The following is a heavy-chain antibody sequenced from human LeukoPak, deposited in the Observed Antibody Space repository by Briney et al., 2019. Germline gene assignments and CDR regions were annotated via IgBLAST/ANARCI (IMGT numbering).Heavy chain of an antibody. D-gene: IGHD1-20*01. CDR3: ARDRINXXDGFDP. Sequence: QPGGSLRLSCAASGFTLSSYEMNWVRQAPGKGLEWISCISSSGSSIYYADSVKGRFTISRDNAKNSLYLQMNSLRAEDTAVYYCARDRINXXDGFDPWGXGTLXXVS. CDR1: GFTLSSYE. CDR2: ISSSGSSI. J-gene: IGHJ5*02. V-gene: IGHV3-48*03.